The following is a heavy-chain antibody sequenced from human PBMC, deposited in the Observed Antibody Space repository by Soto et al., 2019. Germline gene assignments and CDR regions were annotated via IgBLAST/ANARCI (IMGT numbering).Heavy chain of an antibody. CDR2: LSASGSGS. V-gene: IGHV3-23*01. CDR1: RGSLNTYG. D-gene: IGHD4-17*01. Sequence: GGSLRLSCTTSRGSLNTYGMPWVRRAPGKGLEWVSTLSASGSGSYYAESVKGRFTVSRDNSKNTMYLQMNSLRDEDTAVYYCAKNSYGDSWNFGLDVWGQGTTVTVSS. CDR3: AKNSYGDSWNFGLDV. J-gene: IGHJ6*02.